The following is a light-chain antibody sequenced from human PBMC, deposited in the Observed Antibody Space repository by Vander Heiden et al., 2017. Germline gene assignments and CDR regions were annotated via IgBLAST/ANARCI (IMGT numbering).Light chain of an antibody. J-gene: IGKJ1*01. CDR3: QQYNNWPPR. Sequence: EIVMTQSPATLSVSPGERATLSCRASQSVSSNLAWYQQKPGQAPRLLIHGASTRATGIPARFSGSGSETEFTLTVSSLQSEDFAAYYCQQYNNWPPRFGQGTKVEIK. CDR2: GAS. V-gene: IGKV3-15*01. CDR1: QSVSSN.